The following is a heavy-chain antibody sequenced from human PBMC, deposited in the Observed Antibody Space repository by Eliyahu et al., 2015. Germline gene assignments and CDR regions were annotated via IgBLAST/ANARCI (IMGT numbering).Heavy chain of an antibody. V-gene: IGHV4-59*11. CDR2: IYYSGST. CDR3: ARQGPTTYYFDY. CDR1: GGSMDRHY. J-gene: IGHJ4*02. Sequence: QVRLQESGPGLVKPSETLXLTCTVSGGSMDRHYWNWIRQAPGKQLEYIGYIYYSGSTNYNPSXGSRVTMSVDTSKNQFSLRLTSVTAADTAVYYCARQGPTTYYFDYWGQGALVTVSS. D-gene: IGHD1-26*01.